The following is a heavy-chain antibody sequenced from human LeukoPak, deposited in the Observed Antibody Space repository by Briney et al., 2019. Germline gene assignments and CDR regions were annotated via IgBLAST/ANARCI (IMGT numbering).Heavy chain of an antibody. D-gene: IGHD3-16*01. CDR1: GGSISGYY. Sequence: SETLSLTRTVSGGSISGYYYTWIRHPPGKDLEWIGYLYYSGSTNYNPSLKSRVTISLDTSMKQFSLNLRSVTAADAAVYFCVYGPNHYYFDHWGQGTLVTVSS. CDR2: LYYSGST. J-gene: IGHJ4*02. V-gene: IGHV4-59*01. CDR3: VYGPNHYYFDH.